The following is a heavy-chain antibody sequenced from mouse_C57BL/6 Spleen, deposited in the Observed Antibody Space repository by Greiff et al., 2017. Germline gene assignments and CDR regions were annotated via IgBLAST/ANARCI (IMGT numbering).Heavy chain of an antibody. Sequence: VQLQQSGPELVKPGASVKISCKASGYSFTGYYMNWVKQSPEKSLEWIGEINPSTGGTTFNQKFKAKATLTVDKSSSTAYMQLKSLTSEDSAVYYCARSDFYYYGSYWGQGTTLTVSS. CDR1: GYSFTGYY. V-gene: IGHV1-42*01. D-gene: IGHD1-1*01. J-gene: IGHJ2*01. CDR2: INPSTGGT. CDR3: ARSDFYYYGSY.